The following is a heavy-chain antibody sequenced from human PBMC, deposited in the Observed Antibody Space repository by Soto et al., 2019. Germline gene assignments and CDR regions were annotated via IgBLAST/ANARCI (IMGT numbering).Heavy chain of an antibody. CDR2: IHGGGNT. CDR3: AQDPSTGYADH. V-gene: IGHV3-53*02. Sequence: EVRLVETGGGLIQPGGSLRLSCVASGFSVSANYMTWMRQAPGKGLEWVSVIHGGGNTYYADSVKGRFTISRDNSKNTLYLEMNSLRGEDTAVYYCAQDPSTGYADHWGQGTLVTVSS. D-gene: IGHD3-9*01. CDR1: GFSVSANY. J-gene: IGHJ4*02.